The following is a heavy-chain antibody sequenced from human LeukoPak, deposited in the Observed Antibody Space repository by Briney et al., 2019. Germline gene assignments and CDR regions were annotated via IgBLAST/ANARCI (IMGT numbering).Heavy chain of an antibody. CDR2: IYYSGST. CDR3: ARGRAYSSSLRRVGYFDY. D-gene: IGHD6-6*01. J-gene: IGHJ4*02. CDR1: GGSISSSSYY. Sequence: SETLSLTCTVSGGSISSSSYYWGWIRQPPGKGLEWIGSIYYSGSTYYNPSLKSRVTISVDTSKNQFSLKLSSVTAADTAVYYCARGRAYSSSLRRVGYFDYWGQGTLVTVSS. V-gene: IGHV4-39*07.